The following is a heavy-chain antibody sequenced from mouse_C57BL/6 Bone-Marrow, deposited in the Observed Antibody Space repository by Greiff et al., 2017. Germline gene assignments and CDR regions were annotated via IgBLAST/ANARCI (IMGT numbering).Heavy chain of an antibody. CDR1: GFTFSSYG. V-gene: IGHV5-6*01. J-gene: IGHJ4*01. CDR3: ARHRSYYAMDY. D-gene: IGHD1-1*01. CDR2: ISSGGSYT. Sequence: VQLQESGGDLVKPGGSLKLSCAASGFTFSSYGMSWVRQTPDQRLEWVATISSGGSYTYYPDSVKGRFTISRDNAKNTLYLQLSSLKSEDTAMYYCARHRSYYAMDYWGQGTSVTVSS.